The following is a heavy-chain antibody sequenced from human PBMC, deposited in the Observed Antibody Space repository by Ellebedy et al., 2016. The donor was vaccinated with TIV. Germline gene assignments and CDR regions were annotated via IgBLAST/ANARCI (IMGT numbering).Heavy chain of an antibody. D-gene: IGHD1-26*01. CDR3: AKDHEWAGFMAVDYGMDV. CDR1: GFIFSNYA. CDR2: ISFDGKNE. J-gene: IGHJ6*02. V-gene: IGHV3-30*18. Sequence: GESLKISXVASGFIFSNYAMQWVRQAPGKGLEWVATISFDGKNENFGDSVKGRFTISRENSMNTVYLQMNSLRGEDTAQYYCAKDHEWAGFMAVDYGMDVWGQGTTVTVSS.